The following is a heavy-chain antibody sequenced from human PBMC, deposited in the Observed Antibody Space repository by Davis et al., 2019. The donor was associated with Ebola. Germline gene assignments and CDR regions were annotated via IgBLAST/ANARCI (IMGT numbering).Heavy chain of an antibody. CDR2: IRQDGGET. V-gene: IGHV3-7*03. J-gene: IGHJ4*02. D-gene: IGHD2-2*01. Sequence: PGGSLRLSCAAASGFAFSIHWMTWVRPAPGKGLEWVANIRQDGGETYYADSVKGRFAISRDNAKNSLYLQMNSLRAEDTAIYYCARDAVPAAQDYWGQGTLVTVSS. CDR3: ARDAVPAAQDY. CDR1: GFAFSIHW.